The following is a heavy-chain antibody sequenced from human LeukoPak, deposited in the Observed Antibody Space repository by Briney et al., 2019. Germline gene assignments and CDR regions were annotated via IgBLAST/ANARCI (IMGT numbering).Heavy chain of an antibody. V-gene: IGHV3-66*04. CDR2: LFSGGDT. J-gene: IGHJ4*01. Sequence: GGSLRLSCTASGFGFSRYYMSWVRQAPGKGLEWISVLFSGGDTYYADSVKDRFGVSRDSSSETLFLQMNSLRVDDAAVYYCARQGFDSGFDYWGHGTTVTVSS. D-gene: IGHD2-21*01. CDR3: ARQGFDSGFDY. CDR1: GFGFSRYY.